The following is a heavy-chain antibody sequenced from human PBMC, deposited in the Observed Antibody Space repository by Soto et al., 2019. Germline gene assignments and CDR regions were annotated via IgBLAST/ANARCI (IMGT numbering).Heavy chain of an antibody. J-gene: IGHJ4*02. CDR2: FIAMLGTP. Sequence: QVQLVQSGGEVKRPGASVKVSCKTSGYTFSNYGITWVRQAPGQGLEWMGGFIAMLGTPTYAKKVQGRATISADESLTSSYLELRSLRSEDTGVYFCARGAMANFDYWGQGTVVTVSS. CDR1: GYTFSNYG. D-gene: IGHD5-18*01. CDR3: ARGAMANFDY. V-gene: IGHV1-69*13.